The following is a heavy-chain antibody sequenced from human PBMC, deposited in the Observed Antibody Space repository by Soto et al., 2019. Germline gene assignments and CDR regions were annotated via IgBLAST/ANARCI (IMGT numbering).Heavy chain of an antibody. CDR1: RCSLSVYY. CDR2: FSYFRGT. V-gene: IGHV4-34*11. Sequence: SETLSLTCSLLRCSLSVYYCGWIRPPPGKGMEWTGYFSYFRGTNNSPSLKSRATISGDTSKNQLSLNLTSVTAADTAVYYCARGGLGYCSGGSCYSAELSRYYYGMDVWGQGTTVTVSS. J-gene: IGHJ6*02. D-gene: IGHD2-15*01. CDR3: ARGGLGYCSGGSCYSAELSRYYYGMDV.